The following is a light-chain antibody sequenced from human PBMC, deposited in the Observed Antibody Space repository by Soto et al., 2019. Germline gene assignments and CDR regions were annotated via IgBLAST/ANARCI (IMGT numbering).Light chain of an antibody. CDR1: QSISSW. CDR3: QQCDSYSYT. V-gene: IGKV1-5*01. Sequence: DIQMTQSPSTLSASVGDRVTITCRASQSISSWLAWYQQRPGKAPKLLIYDASSLASGVPSRFSGSGSGTEFTLTISSLHPDDFATYYCQQCDSYSYTFGQGTKLEIK. CDR2: DAS. J-gene: IGKJ2*01.